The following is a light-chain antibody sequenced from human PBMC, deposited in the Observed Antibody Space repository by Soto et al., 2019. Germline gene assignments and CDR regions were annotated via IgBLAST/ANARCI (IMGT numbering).Light chain of an antibody. CDR3: QQCYSTPLT. J-gene: IGKJ2*01. CDR1: QSISSY. V-gene: IGKV1-39*01. Sequence: DIQMTQSPSSLSVSVGDTVTITCRASQSISSYLNWYQQKPGKAPKLLIYAASSLHSGVPSRFSGSGSGTDFTLTIISLQPEDFAMYYCQQCYSTPLTFGQGTKVEIK. CDR2: AAS.